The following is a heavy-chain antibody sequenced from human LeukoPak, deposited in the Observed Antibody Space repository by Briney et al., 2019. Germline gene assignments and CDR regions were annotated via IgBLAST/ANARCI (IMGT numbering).Heavy chain of an antibody. CDR3: ARVGIAVAGTVNWFDP. CDR2: INPSGGST. D-gene: IGHD6-19*01. Sequence: ASVKVSCKASGYTFTSYYMHWVRQAPGQGLEWMGIINPSGGSTSYAQKFQGRVTMTRDTSTSTVYMELSSLRSEDTAVYYCARVGIAVAGTVNWFDPWGQGTLVTVSS. V-gene: IGHV1-46*01. J-gene: IGHJ5*02. CDR1: GYTFTSYY.